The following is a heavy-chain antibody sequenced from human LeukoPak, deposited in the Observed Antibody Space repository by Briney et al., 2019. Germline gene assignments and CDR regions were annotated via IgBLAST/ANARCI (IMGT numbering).Heavy chain of an antibody. V-gene: IGHV1-46*01. J-gene: IGHJ4*02. CDR1: GYTFTSYY. CDR3: ARGGGGEQQTWDFDY. Sequence: ASVKVSCKASGYTFTSYYMHWVRQAPGQGLEWMGIINPSGGSTSYAQKFQGRVTLNRETSTSTVYMELSSLRSEDTAVYYCARGGGGEQQTWDFDYWGQGTLVTVSS. CDR2: INPSGGST. D-gene: IGHD6-13*01.